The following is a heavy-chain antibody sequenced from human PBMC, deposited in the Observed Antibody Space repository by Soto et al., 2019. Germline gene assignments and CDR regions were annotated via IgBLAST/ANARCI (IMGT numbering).Heavy chain of an antibody. V-gene: IGHV4-34*01. CDR2: INHSGRT. D-gene: IGHD3-22*01. J-gene: IGHJ5*02. CDR3: ARVYYYDSSGYYSWFEP. CDR1: AGSFSGYY. Sequence: PSETLSLTCAVYAGSFSGYYWSWIRQPPGKRLEWIGEINHSGRTNYNPSLKSRVTISVDQSKHHFSLKLSSVTAADTAVYYGARVYYYDSSGYYSWFEPRGQGTLGTVSS.